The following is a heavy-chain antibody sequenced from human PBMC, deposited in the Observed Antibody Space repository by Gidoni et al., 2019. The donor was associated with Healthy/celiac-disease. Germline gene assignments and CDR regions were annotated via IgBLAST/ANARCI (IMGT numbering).Heavy chain of an antibody. CDR2: IKQDGSEK. D-gene: IGHD5-12*01. Sequence: EVQLVESGGGLVQPGGSLRLSCAASGFTFSRYWMSWVRQAPGKGLEWVANIKQDGSEKYYVDSVKGRFTISRDNAKNSLYLQMNSLRAEDTAVYYCARDPYSGYDHLYAPPDYWGQGTLVTVSS. J-gene: IGHJ4*02. CDR3: ARDPYSGYDHLYAPPDY. V-gene: IGHV3-7*03. CDR1: GFTFSRYW.